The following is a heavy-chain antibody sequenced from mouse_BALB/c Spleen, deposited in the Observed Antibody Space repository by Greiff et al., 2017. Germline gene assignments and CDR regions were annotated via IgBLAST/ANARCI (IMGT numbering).Heavy chain of an antibody. CDR1: GYTFSSYW. CDR2: ILPGSGST. D-gene: IGHD2-14*01. V-gene: IGHV1-9*01. CDR3: ARYRYSYYYAMDY. Sequence: QVQLQQSGAELMKPGASVKISCKATGYTFSSYWIEWVKQRPGHGLEWIGEILPGSGSTNYNEKFKGKATFTADTSSNTAYMQLSSLTSEDSAVYYCARYRYSYYYAMDYWGQGTSVTGSS. J-gene: IGHJ4*01.